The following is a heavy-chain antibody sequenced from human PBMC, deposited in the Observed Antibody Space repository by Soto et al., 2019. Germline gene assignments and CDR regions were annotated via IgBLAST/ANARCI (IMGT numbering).Heavy chain of an antibody. CDR1: GGSISSYY. CDR3: ARAPYGSGTKPYYFDY. Sequence: SETLSLTCTVSGGSISSYYWSWVRQPPGKGLEWIGFIYNSGSTNYNPSLKSRVTISMDTSRNQFSLILSSVTAADTAVYYCARAPYGSGTKPYYFDYWGQGTLVTVSS. J-gene: IGHJ4*02. D-gene: IGHD3-10*01. V-gene: IGHV4-59*01. CDR2: IYNSGST.